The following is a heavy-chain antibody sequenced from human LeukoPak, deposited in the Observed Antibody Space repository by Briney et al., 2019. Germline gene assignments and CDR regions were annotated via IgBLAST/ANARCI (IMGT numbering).Heavy chain of an antibody. CDR1: GYTLSSYA. J-gene: IGHJ6*02. CDR2: INADNGDT. Sequence: GASVKVSRKASGYTLSSYAIHWVRQAPAQRLEWMGWINADNGDTKYLQKYQGRVTITRDTSASTDYMELSSLRSEDTAVYYCAGLDIVTLDSYGMDVWGQGTTVTVSS. D-gene: IGHD5-12*01. CDR3: AGLDIVTLDSYGMDV. V-gene: IGHV1-3*01.